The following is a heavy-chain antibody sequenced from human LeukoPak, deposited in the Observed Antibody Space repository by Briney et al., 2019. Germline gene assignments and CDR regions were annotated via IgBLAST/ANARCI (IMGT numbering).Heavy chain of an antibody. CDR3: AGNYYGSGSYYSEDRY. CDR1: GGSFSGYY. J-gene: IGHJ4*02. Sequence: PSETLSLTCAVYGGSFSGYYWSWIRQPAGKGLEWIGRIYTSGSTNYNPSLKSRVTISVDTSKNQLSLKLSSVTAADTAVYYCAGNYYGSGSYYSEDRYWGQGTLVTVSS. V-gene: IGHV4-59*10. D-gene: IGHD3-10*01. CDR2: IYTSGST.